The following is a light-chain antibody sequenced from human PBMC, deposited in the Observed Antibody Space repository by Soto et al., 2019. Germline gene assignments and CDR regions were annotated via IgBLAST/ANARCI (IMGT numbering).Light chain of an antibody. V-gene: IGKV1-9*01. Sequence: DIQLTQSPSFLSASVGDRVTITCRASQVINTYLAWYQQKPGKAPKLLIYAASTLQSGVPSRFSGSGSGTEFTLTISSLQPEDFATYYCLHLYSYPLTFGPGTKVDI. CDR3: LHLYSYPLT. CDR2: AAS. J-gene: IGKJ3*01. CDR1: QVINTY.